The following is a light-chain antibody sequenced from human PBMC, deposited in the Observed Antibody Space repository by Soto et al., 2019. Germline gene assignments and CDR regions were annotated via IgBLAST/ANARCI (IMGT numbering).Light chain of an antibody. J-gene: IGKJ1*01. Sequence: DIHMTQSPSTLSASVGDRVTITCRASQSISTWLAWYQQKPGKAPKLLIYKAASLESGVPSRFSGSVSGTEFNLTISRLQHDDFATYYCQKYNNYWTFGNGTKVEIK. CDR1: QSISTW. CDR3: QKYNNYWT. V-gene: IGKV1-5*03. CDR2: KAA.